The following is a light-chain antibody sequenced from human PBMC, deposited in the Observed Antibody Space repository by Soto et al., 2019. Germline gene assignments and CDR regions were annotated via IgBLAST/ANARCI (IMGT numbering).Light chain of an antibody. CDR1: QSVSSN. J-gene: IGKJ5*01. CDR2: GAS. CDR3: QQRSNWPHT. V-gene: IGKV3-11*01. Sequence: EIVRTKSPATLSVSPRERASLSCRASQSVSSNLAWYQQKPGQAPRLLIYGASTRATGIPARFSGSGSGTDFTLTISSLEPEDFAVYYCQQRSNWPHTVGQGTRLAIK.